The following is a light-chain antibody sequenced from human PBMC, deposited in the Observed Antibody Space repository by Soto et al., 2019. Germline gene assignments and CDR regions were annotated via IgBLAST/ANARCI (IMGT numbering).Light chain of an antibody. CDR1: QGIRSY. Sequence: SQLTQSPSSLSASLGDRVTITCRASQGIRSYLAWYQQKPGKAPKLLIYAASSLESGVPSRFSGSGSGTEFSLTIRSLQPDDFASYYCQQYNGYSWTFGQGTEVDIK. J-gene: IGKJ1*01. CDR2: AAS. CDR3: QQYNGYSWT. V-gene: IGKV1-9*01.